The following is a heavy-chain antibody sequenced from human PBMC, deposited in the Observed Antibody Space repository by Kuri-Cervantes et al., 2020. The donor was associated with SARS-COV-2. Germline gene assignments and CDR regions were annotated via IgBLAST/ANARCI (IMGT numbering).Heavy chain of an antibody. D-gene: IGHD1-20*01. Sequence: GSLRLSCTVSGGSLSLHYWSWIRQPPGKGLEWIGHISSIGRTTYNPSLKSRLTISLDTSKNQISLKLTSVTAADTAVYYCAKGNPTYNWNRFGYFDYWGQGTLVTVSS. V-gene: IGHV4-59*11. J-gene: IGHJ4*02. CDR2: ISSIGRT. CDR1: GGSLSLHY. CDR3: AKGNPTYNWNRFGYFDY.